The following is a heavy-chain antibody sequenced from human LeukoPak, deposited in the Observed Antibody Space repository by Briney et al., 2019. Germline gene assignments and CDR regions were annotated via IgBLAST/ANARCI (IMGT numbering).Heavy chain of an antibody. V-gene: IGHV4-39*01. CDR1: GGSISIISSSTYY. CDR3: ARQLPTAAADTRGYFDY. Sequence: SETLSLTCTVSGGSISIISSSTYYWGWIRQATGKGLEWIGSLYYGENSHYNPSLKSRATLSVDTSNNQFSLKLTSVTAADAAVYFCARQLPTAAADTRGYFDYWGQGTVVTVPS. D-gene: IGHD6-25*01. CDR2: LYYGENS. J-gene: IGHJ4*02.